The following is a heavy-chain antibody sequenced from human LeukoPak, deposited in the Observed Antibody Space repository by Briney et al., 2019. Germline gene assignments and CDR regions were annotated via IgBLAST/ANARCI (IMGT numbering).Heavy chain of an antibody. Sequence: KTSETLSLTCTVSGGSISSYYWSWIRQPPGKGLEWIGYIYYSGSTNYNPSLKSRVTISVDTSKNQFSLKLSSVTAADTAVYYCARVRESHNGAYYYYGMDVWGQGTTVTVSS. CDR3: ARVRESHNGAYYYYGMDV. D-gene: IGHD3-10*01. CDR2: IYYSGST. J-gene: IGHJ6*02. CDR1: GGSISSYY. V-gene: IGHV4-59*01.